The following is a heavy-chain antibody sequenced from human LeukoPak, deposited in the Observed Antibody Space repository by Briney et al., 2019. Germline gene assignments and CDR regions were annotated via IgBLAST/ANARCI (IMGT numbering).Heavy chain of an antibody. CDR1: GFTFSSYA. V-gene: IGHV3-23*01. Sequence: GGSLRLSCAASGFTFSSYAMSWVRQAPGKGLEWVSAISGSGGSTYYADSVKGRFTISRDNSKNTLYLQMNSLRAEDTAVYYCAKFGDYDYYYYMDVWAKGPRSPSP. CDR2: ISGSGGST. D-gene: IGHD4-17*01. J-gene: IGHJ6*03. CDR3: AKFGDYDYYYYMDV.